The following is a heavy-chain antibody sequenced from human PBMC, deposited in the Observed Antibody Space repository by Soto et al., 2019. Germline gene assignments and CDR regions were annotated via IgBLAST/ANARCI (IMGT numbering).Heavy chain of an antibody. V-gene: IGHV1-24*01. D-gene: IGHD3-16*02. CDR1: GPSLSKLS. Sequence: ASVEVSCKVSGPSLSKLSLYWVRQDPGKGLACTGGIDRQHGELVYAKGLEGRLTMSEDSPTFTVSKEVSSLRSEDTAVYFCGAIHLPPYQVAFARVVAGAFVNGGQETPVTASS. CDR2: IDRQHGEL. CDR3: GAIHLPPYQVAFARVVAGAFVN. J-gene: IGHJ4*01.